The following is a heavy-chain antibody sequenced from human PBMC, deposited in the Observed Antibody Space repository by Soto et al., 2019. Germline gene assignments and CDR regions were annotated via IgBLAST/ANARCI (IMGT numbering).Heavy chain of an antibody. V-gene: IGHV4-34*01. D-gene: IGHD2-15*01. CDR1: GGSFSGYY. CDR3: ARGNGRFAPSAVVALTRSFYAGMYV. CDR2: INHRGST. Sequence: PSETLSLTCSVYGGSFSGYYWTWIRQPPGKGLEWIGEINHRGSTNYNPSLKGRVTTSVDTSKNQFSLKLTPVTAADTAVYYCARGNGRFAPSAVVALTRSFYAGMYVWGKGTKVTVSS. J-gene: IGHJ6*04.